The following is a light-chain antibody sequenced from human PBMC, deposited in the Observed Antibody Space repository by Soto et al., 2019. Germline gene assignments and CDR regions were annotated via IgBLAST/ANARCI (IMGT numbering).Light chain of an antibody. Sequence: QYMLTQPRSVSGSPGQSVTISCTGASSDVGGYNYVSWYQQHPGKAPKLMIYDVSKRPSGVPDRFSGSKSGNTASLTISGLQAEDEADYYCCSYAGSSYVFGTGTKVTVL. J-gene: IGLJ1*01. CDR1: SSDVGGYNY. CDR2: DVS. CDR3: CSYAGSSYV. V-gene: IGLV2-11*01.